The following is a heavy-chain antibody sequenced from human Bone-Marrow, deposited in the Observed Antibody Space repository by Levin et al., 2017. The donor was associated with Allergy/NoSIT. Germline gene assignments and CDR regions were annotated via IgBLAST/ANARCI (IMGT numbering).Heavy chain of an antibody. CDR2: INSDGSST. Sequence: GGSLRLSCAASGFTFSSYWMHWVRQAPGKGLVWVSRINSDGSSTTYADSVKGRFTISRDNAKNTLYLQLNSLTAEDTAIYYCTRDANWLVAPFDYWGQGTLVHVSS. CDR3: TRDANWLVAPFDY. CDR1: GFTFSSYW. V-gene: IGHV3-74*01. D-gene: IGHD6-19*01. J-gene: IGHJ4*02.